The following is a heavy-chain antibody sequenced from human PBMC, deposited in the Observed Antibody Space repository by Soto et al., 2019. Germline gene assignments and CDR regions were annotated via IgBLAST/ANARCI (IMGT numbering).Heavy chain of an antibody. J-gene: IGHJ3*02. Sequence: GGSLRLSCVGSGSTFRSYGMHWVRQAPGKGLEWVAVIWYDGSKKHYADSVKGRFTISRDNSKNTLYLQMNSLRAEGTAVYYCARDSNLYLQISAFDIWGQGTMVTVSS. D-gene: IGHD2-2*02. CDR2: IWYDGSKK. CDR3: ARDSNLYLQISAFDI. V-gene: IGHV3-33*01. CDR1: GSTFRSYG.